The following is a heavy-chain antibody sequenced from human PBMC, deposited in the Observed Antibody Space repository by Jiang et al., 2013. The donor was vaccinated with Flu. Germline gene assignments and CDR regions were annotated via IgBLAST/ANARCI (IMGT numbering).Heavy chain of an antibody. V-gene: IGHV4-31*03. CDR3: ARAAWPGGVGSMVGE. D-gene: IGHD1-26*01. CDR1: GGSIISSGDYY. CDR2: VHHSGGT. Sequence: GSGLVKPSQTLSLTCTVSGGSIISSGDYYWSWIRQHPQKGLEYIGYVHHSGGTYYSPSLKSRLTISVDTSNNQFSLKLSSMTVADTAVYYCARAAWPGGVGSMVGEWGQGTLVTVSS. J-gene: IGHJ4*02.